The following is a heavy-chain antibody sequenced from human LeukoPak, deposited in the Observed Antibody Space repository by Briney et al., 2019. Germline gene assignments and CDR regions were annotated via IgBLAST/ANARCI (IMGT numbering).Heavy chain of an antibody. CDR1: GGSISSSSYY. J-gene: IGHJ5*02. CDR2: IYYSGST. CDR3: ARSPTLYYYDSSGYWFDP. V-gene: IGHV4-39*07. D-gene: IGHD3-22*01. Sequence: SETLSLTCTVSGGSISSSSYYWGWVRQPPGKGLEWIGSIYYSGSTYYNPSLKRRVTISVDTSKNQFSLKLSSVTAADTAVYYCARSPTLYYYDSSGYWFDPWGQGTLVTVSS.